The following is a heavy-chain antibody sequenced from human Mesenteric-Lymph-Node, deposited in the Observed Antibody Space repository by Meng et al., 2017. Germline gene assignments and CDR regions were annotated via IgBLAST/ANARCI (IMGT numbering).Heavy chain of an antibody. CDR3: ARYKDRLDY. Sequence: ASVKVSCKASGYTFNSYSMNWVRQAPGQGLEWMGWINTNTGNPTYAQGFTGRFVFSLDTSVSTAYLQISSLKAEGTAVYYCARYKDRLDYWGQGTLVTVSS. D-gene: IGHD2-15*01. V-gene: IGHV7-4-1*02. CDR2: INTNTGNP. CDR1: GYTFNSYS. J-gene: IGHJ4*02.